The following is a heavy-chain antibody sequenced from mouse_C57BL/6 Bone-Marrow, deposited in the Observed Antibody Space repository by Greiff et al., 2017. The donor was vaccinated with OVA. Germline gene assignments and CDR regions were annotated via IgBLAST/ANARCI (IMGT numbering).Heavy chain of an antibody. CDR3: ARCWYIDD. CDR2: IHPSDSET. CDR1: GYTFTSYW. J-gene: IGHJ2*01. Sequence: VQLQQPGAELVRPGSSVKLSCKASGYTFTSYWMHWVKQRPIQGLEWIGNIHPSDSETHYNQKFKDKATLTVDKSSSTAYMQLSSLTSDDAAVYYCARCWYIDDWGKGTTVTVSS. V-gene: IGHV1-52*01.